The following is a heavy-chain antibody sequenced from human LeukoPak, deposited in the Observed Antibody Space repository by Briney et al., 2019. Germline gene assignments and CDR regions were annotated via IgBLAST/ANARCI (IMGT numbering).Heavy chain of an antibody. D-gene: IGHD3-22*01. CDR1: GGSISSYY. Sequence: SETLSLTCTVSGGSISSYYWSWIRPPPGKGLEWIGYIYYSGSTNYNPSLKSRVTISVDTSKNQFSLKLSSVTAADTAVYYCARHYDSSGYYLYYFDYWGQGTLVTVSS. CDR2: IYYSGST. J-gene: IGHJ4*02. V-gene: IGHV4-59*01. CDR3: ARHYDSSGYYLYYFDY.